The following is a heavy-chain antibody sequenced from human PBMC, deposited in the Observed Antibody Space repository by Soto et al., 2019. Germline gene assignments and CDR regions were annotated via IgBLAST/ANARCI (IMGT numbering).Heavy chain of an antibody. Sequence: SETLSLTCTVSGGSISSGGYYWSWIRQHPGKGLEWIGYIYYNGGTTRYSPSLKSRVTISVDTSKNHFSLNLRSVSAADTAVYYCARDLGELPDYWGQGTLVTVSS. CDR1: GGSISSGGYY. CDR3: ARDLGELPDY. J-gene: IGHJ4*02. CDR2: IYYNGGTT. D-gene: IGHD3-10*01. V-gene: IGHV4-61*03.